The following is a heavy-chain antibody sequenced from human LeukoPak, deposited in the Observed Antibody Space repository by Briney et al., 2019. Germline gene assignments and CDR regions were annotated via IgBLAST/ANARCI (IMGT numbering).Heavy chain of an antibody. V-gene: IGHV4-61*02. CDR3: AITGYTGDAFDI. Sequence: PSQTLSLTCTVSGGSISSGSYYWSWIRQPAGKGLEWIGRIYTSGSTNYNPSLKSRVTISVDTSKNQFSLKLSSVTAADTAVYYCAITGYTGDAFDIWGQGTMVTVSS. J-gene: IGHJ3*02. D-gene: IGHD3-9*01. CDR1: GGSISSGSYY. CDR2: IYTSGST.